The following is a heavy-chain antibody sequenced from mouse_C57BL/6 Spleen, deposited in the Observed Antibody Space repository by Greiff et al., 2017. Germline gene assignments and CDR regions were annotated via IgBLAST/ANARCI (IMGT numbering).Heavy chain of an antibody. Sequence: QVHVKQSGPGLVQPSQSLSITCTVSGFSLTSYGVHWVRQSPGKGLEWLGVIWRGGSTDYNAAFMSRLSITKDNSKSQVFFKMNSLQADDTAIYYCAKNYYGSSRGAMDYWGQGTSVTVSS. CDR2: IWRGGST. J-gene: IGHJ4*01. CDR3: AKNYYGSSRGAMDY. CDR1: GFSLTSYG. D-gene: IGHD1-1*01. V-gene: IGHV2-5*01.